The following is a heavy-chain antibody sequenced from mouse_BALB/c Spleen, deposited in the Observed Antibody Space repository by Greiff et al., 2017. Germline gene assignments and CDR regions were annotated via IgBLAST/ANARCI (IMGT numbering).Heavy chain of an antibody. J-gene: IGHJ3*01. CDR2: INPSSGYT. CDR3: ARWRYDGDWFAY. D-gene: IGHD2-14*01. Sequence: QVQLQQSGAELMKPGASVKMSCKASGYTFTSYTMHWVKQRPGQGLEWIGYINPSSGYTNYNQKFKDKATLTADKSSSTAYMQLSSLTSEDSAVYYCARWRYDGDWFAYWGQGTLVTVSA. V-gene: IGHV1S26*01. CDR1: GYTFTSYT.